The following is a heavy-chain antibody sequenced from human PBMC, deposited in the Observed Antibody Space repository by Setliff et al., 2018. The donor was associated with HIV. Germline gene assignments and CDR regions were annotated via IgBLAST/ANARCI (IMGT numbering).Heavy chain of an antibody. D-gene: IGHD1-26*01. CDR1: GYSFSNYA. CDR2: INTNTGNP. V-gene: IGHV7-4-1*02. J-gene: IGHJ5*02. CDR3: AREWELRAVGP. Sequence: ASVKVSCKASGYSFSNYAMNWVRQAPGQGLEWMGWINTNTGNPTYAQGFTGRFVFSLDTSVSTAYLQISSLKAEDTAVYYCAREWELRAVGPWGQGTLVTVSS.